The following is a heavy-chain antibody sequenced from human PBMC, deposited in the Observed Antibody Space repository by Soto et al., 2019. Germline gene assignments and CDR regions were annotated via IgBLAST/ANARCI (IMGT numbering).Heavy chain of an antibody. CDR3: ARTFDTITYYFDY. V-gene: IGHV3-30-3*01. J-gene: IGHJ4*02. CDR1: EFSFSSYA. CDR2: ISFDGNII. D-gene: IGHD3-9*01. Sequence: TGGSLRLSCAASEFSFSSYAMHWIRQAPGKGLEWVAVISFDGNIIHYADSVKGRLIISRDNSKNTLYLQMHSLSGEDTAVYYCARTFDTITYYFDYWGQGTLVTVSS.